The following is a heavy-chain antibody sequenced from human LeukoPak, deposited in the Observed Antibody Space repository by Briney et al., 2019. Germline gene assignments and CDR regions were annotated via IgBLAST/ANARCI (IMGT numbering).Heavy chain of an antibody. CDR3: ASSGSYRFDY. CDR1: GGSFSGYY. D-gene: IGHD1-26*01. Sequence: PSETLSLTCAVYGGSFSGYYWSWIRQPPGKGLEWIGEINHSGSTNYNPSLKSRVTISVDTSKNQFSLKLSSVTAADTAVYYCASSGSYRFDYWGQGTLVTVSS. CDR2: INHSGST. V-gene: IGHV4-34*01. J-gene: IGHJ4*02.